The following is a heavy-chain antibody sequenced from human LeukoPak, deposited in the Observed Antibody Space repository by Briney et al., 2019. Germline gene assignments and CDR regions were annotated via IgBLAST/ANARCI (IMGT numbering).Heavy chain of an antibody. CDR2: IYHSGST. D-gene: IGHD7-27*01. CDR1: GVSISSSNSY. V-gene: IGHV4-39*07. Sequence: SETLSLTCTVSGVSISSSNSYWGWIRQPPGKGLEWIGEIYHSGSTNYNPSLKSRVTILMDKSKNQFSLKLSSVTAADTAVYYCASRKLGNDYWGQGTLVTVSS. CDR3: ASRKLGNDY. J-gene: IGHJ4*02.